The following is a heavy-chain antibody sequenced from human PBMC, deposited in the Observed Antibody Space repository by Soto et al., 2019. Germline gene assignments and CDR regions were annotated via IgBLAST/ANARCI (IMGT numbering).Heavy chain of an antibody. CDR1: GYIFTSYG. D-gene: IGHD3-16*01. J-gene: IGHJ6*02. CDR3: AMVDVYVTPSPQDV. Sequence: QVQLVQSGAEVKNPGASVKVSCKTSGYIFTSYGIGWARQAPGQGLEWMGWINTYNGNTNYAQNLQGRVTLTTDTXXSTAYMELRSLRSNDTAIYYCAMVDVYVTPSPQDVWGQGATVTVSS. CDR2: INTYNGNT. V-gene: IGHV1-18*01.